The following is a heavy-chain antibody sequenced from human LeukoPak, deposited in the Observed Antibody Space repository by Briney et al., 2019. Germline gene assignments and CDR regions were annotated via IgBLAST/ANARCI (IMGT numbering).Heavy chain of an antibody. CDR2: IYYSGST. Sequence: PSETLSLTCTVSGGSISSSTYYWSWIRQPPGKGLEWIGSIYYSGSTYYNPSLKSRVTISVDTSKNQFSLKLSSVTAADTAVYYCATGAEYYYGSGRPFDYWGQGTLVTVSS. CDR1: GGSISSSTYY. V-gene: IGHV4-39*07. D-gene: IGHD3-10*01. J-gene: IGHJ4*02. CDR3: ATGAEYYYGSGRPFDY.